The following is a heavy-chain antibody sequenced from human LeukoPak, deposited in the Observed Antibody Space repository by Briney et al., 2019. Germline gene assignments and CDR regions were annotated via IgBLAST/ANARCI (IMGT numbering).Heavy chain of an antibody. V-gene: IGHV3-21*01. D-gene: IGHD2-2*01. CDR3: ARDQAGIYCSSTSCSVYYYYGMDV. Sequence: GGSLRLSCAASGFTFSSYSMNWVRQAPGKGLEWVSSISSSSSYIYYADSVKGRFTISRDNAKNSLYLQMNSLRAEDTAVYYCARDQAGIYCSSTSCSVYYYYGMDVRGQGSTVTVSS. CDR1: GFTFSSYS. CDR2: ISSSSSYI. J-gene: IGHJ6*02.